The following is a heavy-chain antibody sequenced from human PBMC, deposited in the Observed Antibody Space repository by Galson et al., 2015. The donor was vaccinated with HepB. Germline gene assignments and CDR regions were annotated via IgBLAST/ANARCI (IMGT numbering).Heavy chain of an antibody. D-gene: IGHD2-21*02. V-gene: IGHV3-15*01. CDR1: GFTFSNAW. CDR3: TTEAVVTALNFHY. Sequence: SLRLSCAASGFTFSNAWMSWVRQAPGKGLEWVGRIKSKTDGGTTDYATPVKGRFTISRDDSKNTLYLKMNSLKTEDTAVYYCTTEAVVTALNFHYCVPGTLVTVSS. CDR2: IKSKTDGGTT. J-gene: IGHJ4*02.